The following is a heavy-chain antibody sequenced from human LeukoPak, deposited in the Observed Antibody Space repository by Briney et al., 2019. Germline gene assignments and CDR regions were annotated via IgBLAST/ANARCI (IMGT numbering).Heavy chain of an antibody. Sequence: SETLSLTCTVSGGSISSSSYYWGWIRQPPGKGLEWIGSIYYSGSTCYNPSLKSRVTISVDTSKNQFSLKLSSVTAADTAVYYCASFGAAQPDYYYYMDVWGKGTTVTVSS. CDR3: ASFGAAQPDYYYYMDV. V-gene: IGHV4-39*01. J-gene: IGHJ6*03. CDR1: GGSISSSSYY. D-gene: IGHD3-3*01. CDR2: IYYSGST.